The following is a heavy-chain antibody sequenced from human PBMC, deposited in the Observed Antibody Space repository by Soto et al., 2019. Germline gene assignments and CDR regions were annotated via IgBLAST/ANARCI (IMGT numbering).Heavy chain of an antibody. CDR1: GFTLRNYW. V-gene: IGHV3-74*01. CDR2: ITNDGSTT. Sequence: EVQLVESGGGLVQPGGSLRLSCVASGFTLRNYWMHWFRQAPGKGLVWVSRITNDGSTTYYADSVKGRVTISRDNAKNTLHLQVESLRVAATAVYYCARAQAGAGGTADCWGQGALVTGS. CDR3: ARAQAGAGGTADC. D-gene: IGHD6-19*01. J-gene: IGHJ4*02.